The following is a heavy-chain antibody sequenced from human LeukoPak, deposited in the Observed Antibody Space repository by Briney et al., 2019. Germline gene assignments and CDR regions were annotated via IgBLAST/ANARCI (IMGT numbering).Heavy chain of an antibody. CDR3: ARDSGSRSYPLNYFDY. D-gene: IGHD3-10*01. Sequence: ASVKVSCKASGDNFSSYVITWVRQAPGQGLEWMGRIIPTLDVANFAQKFQGRVTMTRDTSTSTVYMELSSLRSEDTAVYYCARDSGSRSYPLNYFDYWGQGTLVTVSS. CDR1: GDNFSSYV. CDR2: IIPTLDVA. V-gene: IGHV1-69*04. J-gene: IGHJ4*02.